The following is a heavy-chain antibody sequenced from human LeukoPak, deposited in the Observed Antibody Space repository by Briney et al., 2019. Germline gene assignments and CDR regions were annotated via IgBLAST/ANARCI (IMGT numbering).Heavy chain of an antibody. V-gene: IGHV1-58*02. CDR1: GFTFTSSA. D-gene: IGHD3-10*01. Sequence: GASVKVSCKASGFTFTSSAMQWVRQARGQRLEWIGWIVVGSGNTNYAQKFQERVTITRDMSTSTAYMELSSLRSEDTAVYYCAADLAYYGIGDKANDYWGQGTLVTVSS. CDR3: AADLAYYGIGDKANDY. J-gene: IGHJ4*02. CDR2: IVVGSGNT.